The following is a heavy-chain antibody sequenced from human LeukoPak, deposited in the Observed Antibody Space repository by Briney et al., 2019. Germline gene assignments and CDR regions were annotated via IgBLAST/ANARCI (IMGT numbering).Heavy chain of an antibody. CDR1: GGSISSYY. CDR2: IYYSGST. CDR3: ARDPRDSSGFTDAFDI. Sequence: KPSETLSLACTVSGGSISSYYWSWIRQPPGKGLEWIGYIYYSGSTNYNPSLKSRVTISVDTSKNQFSLKLSSVTAADTAVYYCARDPRDSSGFTDAFDIWGQGTMVTVSS. D-gene: IGHD3-22*01. J-gene: IGHJ3*02. V-gene: IGHV4-59*01.